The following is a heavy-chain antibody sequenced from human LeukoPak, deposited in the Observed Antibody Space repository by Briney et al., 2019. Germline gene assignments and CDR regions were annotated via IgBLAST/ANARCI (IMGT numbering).Heavy chain of an antibody. CDR3: VRGGGVVAGSYDY. Sequence: GGSLRLSCAASGFTFITYDLHLVRRAPGKGLEYVSAISNNGEDTYYAYSVKGRFTISRDNSKNTLYLQMGSLRAEDMAVYDCVRGGGVVAGSYDYWGQGTLVTVSS. CDR1: GFTFITYD. V-gene: IGHV3-64*01. CDR2: ISNNGEDT. J-gene: IGHJ4*02. D-gene: IGHD6-19*01.